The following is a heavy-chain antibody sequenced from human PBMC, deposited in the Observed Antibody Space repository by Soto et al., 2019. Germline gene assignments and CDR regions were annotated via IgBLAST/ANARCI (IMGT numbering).Heavy chain of an antibody. CDR3: ARGGWQWLPHYYSYYGMDV. J-gene: IGHJ6*04. CDR2: ISAYNGNT. CDR1: GYTFTSYG. D-gene: IGHD6-19*01. V-gene: IGHV1-18*01. Sequence: GASVKVSCKASGYTFTSYGISWVRQAPGQGLEWMGWISAYNGNTNYAQKLQGRVTMTTDTSTSTAYMELRSLRSDDTAVYYCARGGWQWLPHYYSYYGMDVWGKGTTVTVSS.